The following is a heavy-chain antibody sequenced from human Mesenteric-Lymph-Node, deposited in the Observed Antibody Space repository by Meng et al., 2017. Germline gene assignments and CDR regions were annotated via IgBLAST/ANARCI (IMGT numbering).Heavy chain of an antibody. D-gene: IGHD6-6*01. J-gene: IGHJ4*02. CDR1: GFTFSSYW. CDR2: INSDGSST. CDR3: ASTYSSSRPNFDY. Sequence: GESLKISCAASGFTFSSYWMHWVRQAPGKGLVWVSRINSDGSSTSYADSVKGRFTISRDNAKNTLYLQMNSLRAEDTAVYYCASTYSSSRPNFDYWGQGTLVTVS. V-gene: IGHV3-74*01.